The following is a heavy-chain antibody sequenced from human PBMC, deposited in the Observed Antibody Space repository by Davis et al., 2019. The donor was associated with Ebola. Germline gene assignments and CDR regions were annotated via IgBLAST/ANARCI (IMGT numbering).Heavy chain of an antibody. CDR1: GGSIIHYH. V-gene: IGHV4-59*01. D-gene: IGHD6-6*01. CDR3: ARESISVVPSAMRGGMDV. J-gene: IGHJ6*02. CDR2: IDYGGNT. Sequence: PSETLSLTCTVSGGSIIHYHWAWIRQTPGKGLEWIGYIDYGGNTYYNPSLKSRVTMSVDTSKSEISLGLRSVTAADAAVYFCARESISVVPSAMRGGMDVWGRGTTVTVSS.